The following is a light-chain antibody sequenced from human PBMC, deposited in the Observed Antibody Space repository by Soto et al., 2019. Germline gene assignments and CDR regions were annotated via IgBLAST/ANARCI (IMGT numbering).Light chain of an antibody. J-gene: IGLJ1*01. CDR3: SSYTSSITYV. CDR1: SSDVGGYNY. V-gene: IGLV2-14*01. CDR2: EVT. Sequence: SALTQPASVSGSPGQSITISCTGTSSDVGGYNYVSWYQQHPGKAPKLMIYEVTNRPSGVSNRFSGSKSGNTASLTISGLQADDEADYYCSSYTSSITYVFGTGTKVTVL.